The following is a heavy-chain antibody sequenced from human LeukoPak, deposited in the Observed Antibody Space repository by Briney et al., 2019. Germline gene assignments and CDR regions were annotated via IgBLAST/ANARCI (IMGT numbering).Heavy chain of an antibody. D-gene: IGHD2-15*01. Sequence: ASVKVSCEASGYTFTGYYMHWVRQAPGQGLEWMGWINPNSGGTNYAQKFQGRVTMTRDTSISTAYMELSRLRSDDTAVYYCARVPERHLQYCSGGSCYSEYFQHWGQGTLVTVSS. V-gene: IGHV1-2*02. J-gene: IGHJ1*01. CDR2: INPNSGGT. CDR3: ARVPERHLQYCSGGSCYSEYFQH. CDR1: GYTFTGYY.